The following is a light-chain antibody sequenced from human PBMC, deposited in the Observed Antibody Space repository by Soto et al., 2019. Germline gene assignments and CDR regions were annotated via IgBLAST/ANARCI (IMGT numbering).Light chain of an antibody. Sequence: IQMSQYPSSVSASVGGRSTITRKASQDISNYLNWYQQKPGKAPKLLIYDASNLETGVPSRFSGSGSGTDFTFTISSLQPEDIATYYCQQYDNLPLTFGGGTQVEIK. J-gene: IGKJ4*01. CDR3: QQYDNLPLT. CDR2: DAS. V-gene: IGKV1-33*01. CDR1: QDISNY.